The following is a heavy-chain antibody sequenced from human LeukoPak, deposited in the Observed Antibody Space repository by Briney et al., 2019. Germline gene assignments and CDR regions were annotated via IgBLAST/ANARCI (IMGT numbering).Heavy chain of an antibody. CDR2: TFYRSRWYS. D-gene: IGHD3-22*01. J-gene: IGHJ6*02. Sequence: SQTLSLTCAISGDSVSSNSAAWNWIRQSPSRGLEWLGRTFYRSRWYSDYAPSAKRRITTNPDTSRNQFSLQLNSVTPEDTAVYYCARGDYYDSTHYGMDVWGQGTTVTVSS. V-gene: IGHV6-1*01. CDR1: GDSVSSNSAA. CDR3: ARGDYYDSTHYGMDV.